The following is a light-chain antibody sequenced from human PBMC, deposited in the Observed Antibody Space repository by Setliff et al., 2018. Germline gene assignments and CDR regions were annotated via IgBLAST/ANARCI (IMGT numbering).Light chain of an antibody. CDR2: AVS. CDR3: QQANSFPLT. J-gene: IGKJ4*01. CDR1: QGVSNL. V-gene: IGKV1D-12*01. Sequence: DIQMTQSPSSVSASVGDRVSISCRASQGVSNLLAWYQQKPGKAPQLLIYAVSRLETGVPSRFSGSGSGTDFTLTISSLQPEDFATYYCQQANSFPLTVGGGTKVDIK.